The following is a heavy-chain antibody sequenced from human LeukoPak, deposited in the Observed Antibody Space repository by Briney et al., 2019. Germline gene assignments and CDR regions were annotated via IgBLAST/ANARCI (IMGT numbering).Heavy chain of an antibody. CDR1: GYTFTSYD. CDR3: TADLPRGYSDMIDY. CDR2: MNPNSGNT. V-gene: IGHV1-8*01. D-gene: IGHD4-23*01. Sequence: ASVKVSCKASGYTFTSYDINWVRQATGQGLEWMGWMNPNSGNTGYAQKFQGRVTMTRNTSISTAYMELSSLKTEDTAVYYCTADLPRGYSDMIDYWGQGTLVTVSS. J-gene: IGHJ4*02.